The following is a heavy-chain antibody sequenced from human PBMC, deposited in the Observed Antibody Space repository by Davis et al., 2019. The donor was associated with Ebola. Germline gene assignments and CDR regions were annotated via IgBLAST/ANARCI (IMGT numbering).Heavy chain of an antibody. CDR1: GYTFTSYD. D-gene: IGHD4-17*01. CDR3: ARDRYGDYYYYGMDV. Sequence: AASVKVSCKASGYTFTSYDINWVRQATGQGLEWMGWMNPNSGNTGYAQKFQGRVTITADTSTSTAYMELSSLRSEDTAVYYCARDRYGDYYYYGMDVWGQGTTVTVSS. J-gene: IGHJ6*02. CDR2: MNPNSGNT. V-gene: IGHV1-8*01.